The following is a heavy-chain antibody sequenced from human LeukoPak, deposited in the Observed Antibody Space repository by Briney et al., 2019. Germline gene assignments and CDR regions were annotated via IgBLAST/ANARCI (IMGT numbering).Heavy chain of an antibody. CDR1: GFTFSSYG. V-gene: IGHV3-23*01. CDR2: ISGSGGST. CDR3: AREPYYYDSSGYISDY. Sequence: GGSLGLSCAASGFTFSSYGMSWVRQAPGKGLEWVSAISGSGGSTYYADSVKGRFTISRDNSKNTLYLQMNSLRAEDTAVYYCAREPYYYDSSGYISDYWGQGTLVTVSS. J-gene: IGHJ4*02. D-gene: IGHD3-22*01.